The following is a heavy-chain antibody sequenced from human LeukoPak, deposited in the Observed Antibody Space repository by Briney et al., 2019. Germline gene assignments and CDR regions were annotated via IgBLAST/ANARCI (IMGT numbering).Heavy chain of an antibody. J-gene: IGHJ4*02. CDR1: GFTFSSYA. Sequence: GRSLRLSCAASGFTFSSYAMHWVRQAPGKGREWVAVISYDGGNTYYADSVKGRFTISRDNSKDTLYLQLNSLRAEDTAVYYCARDSTYYYGSGSSGPHYFDYWGQGTLVTVSS. CDR2: ISYDGGNT. D-gene: IGHD3-10*01. V-gene: IGHV3-30*01. CDR3: ARDSTYYYGSGSSGPHYFDY.